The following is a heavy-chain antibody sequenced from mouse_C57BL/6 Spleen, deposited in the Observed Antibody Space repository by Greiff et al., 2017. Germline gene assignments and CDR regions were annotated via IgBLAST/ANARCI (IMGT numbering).Heavy chain of an antibody. D-gene: IGHD1-1*01. CDR1: GFSLTSYG. V-gene: IGHV2-2*01. J-gene: IGHJ3*01. CDR3: AKDYYGSSYAWFAY. CDR2: IWSGGST. Sequence: VQLQQSGPGLVQPSQSLSITCTVSGFSLTSYGVHWVRQSPGKGLEWLGVIWSGGSTDYHAVFISRLSISKDNSKSQVFFKMNSLQADDTAIYYCAKDYYGSSYAWFAYWGQGTLVTVSA.